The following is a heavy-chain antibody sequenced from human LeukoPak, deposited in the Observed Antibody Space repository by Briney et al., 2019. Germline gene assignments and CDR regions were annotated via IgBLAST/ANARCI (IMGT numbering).Heavy chain of an antibody. Sequence: SETLSLTCTVSGGSISSYYWSWLRQPAGKGLEWFGRIYTSGSTNYNPSLKSRVTMSVDTSKNQFSLKLSSVTAADTAVYYCARDLRLARYYDFWSGYPPLYGMDVWGQGTTVTVSS. CDR2: IYTSGST. D-gene: IGHD3-3*01. J-gene: IGHJ6*02. V-gene: IGHV4-4*07. CDR1: GGSISSYY. CDR3: ARDLRLARYYDFWSGYPPLYGMDV.